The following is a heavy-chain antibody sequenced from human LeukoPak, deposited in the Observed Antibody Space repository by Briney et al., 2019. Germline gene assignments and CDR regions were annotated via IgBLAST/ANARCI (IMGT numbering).Heavy chain of an antibody. CDR2: IIPVFGTA. J-gene: IGHJ5*02. V-gene: IGHV1-69*13. CDR3: ARDHPIRYLGFDP. CDR1: GGTFSSYA. Sequence: SVKVSCTASGGTFSSYAISWVRQAPGQGLEWMGGIIPVFGTANYAQKFQGRVTITADESTSTAYMELSSLRSEDTAVHYCARDHPIRYLGFDPWGQGTLVTVSS. D-gene: IGHD3-9*01.